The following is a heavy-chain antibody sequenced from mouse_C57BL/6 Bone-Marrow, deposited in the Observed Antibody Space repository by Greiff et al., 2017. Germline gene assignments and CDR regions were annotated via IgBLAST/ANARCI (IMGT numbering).Heavy chain of an antibody. J-gene: IGHJ2*01. CDR3: ARFPFY. Sequence: QVQLQQSGAELVRPGTSVKVSCKASGYAFTNYLIEWVKQRPGQGLEWIGVINPGSGGTYYNEKFKGKATLTADKSSSTAYMQLSSLTSEDSAVYFCARFPFYWGKGTTLTVSS. CDR1: GYAFTNYL. CDR2: INPGSGGT. V-gene: IGHV1-54*01.